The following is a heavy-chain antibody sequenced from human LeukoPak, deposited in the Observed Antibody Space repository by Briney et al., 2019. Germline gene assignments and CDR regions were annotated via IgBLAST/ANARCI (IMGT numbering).Heavy chain of an antibody. Sequence: GASVNVSCKASGYSFTGYYIHWVRQAPGQGLEWMGRINPKSGGTNYAQKFQGRVTMTRDTSISTAYMELSRLRSDDTAVYYCARGDYDILTGYPNSYFNYWGQGTLVTVSS. CDR1: GYSFTGYY. V-gene: IGHV1-2*06. CDR2: INPKSGGT. J-gene: IGHJ4*02. D-gene: IGHD3-9*01. CDR3: ARGDYDILTGYPNSYFNY.